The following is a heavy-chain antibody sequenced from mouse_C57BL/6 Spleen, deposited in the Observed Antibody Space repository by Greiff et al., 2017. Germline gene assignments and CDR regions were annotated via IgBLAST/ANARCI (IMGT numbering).Heavy chain of an antibody. CDR1: GFTFSSYG. D-gene: IGHD2-4*01. CDR3: ARPPSYYDCDQAWFAY. Sequence: DVKLVESGGDLVKPGGSLKLSCAASGFTFSSYGMSWVRQTPDKRLEWVATISSGGSYTYYPDSVKGRFTISRDNAKNPLYLQMSSLKSEDTALXYGARPPSYYDCDQAWFAYWGQGTLVTVSA. V-gene: IGHV5-6*02. J-gene: IGHJ3*01. CDR2: ISSGGSYT.